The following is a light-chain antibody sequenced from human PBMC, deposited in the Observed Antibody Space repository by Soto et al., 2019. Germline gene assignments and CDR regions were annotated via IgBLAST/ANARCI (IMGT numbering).Light chain of an antibody. CDR2: GNS. V-gene: IGLV1-40*01. J-gene: IGLJ2*01. Sequence: QSVLTQPPSVSGAPGQRVTISCTGSSSNIGAGYDVHWYQQLPGTAPKLLIYGNSNRPSGVPDRFSGSKSGTSASLAITGXXAEDEAXYXCQSYDSSLSGPVFGGGTKLTVL. CDR3: QSYDSSLSGPV. CDR1: SSNIGAGYD.